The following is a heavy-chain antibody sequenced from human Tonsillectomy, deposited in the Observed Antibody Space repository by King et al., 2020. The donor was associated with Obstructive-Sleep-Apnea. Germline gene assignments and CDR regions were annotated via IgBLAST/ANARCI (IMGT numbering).Heavy chain of an antibody. CDR1: GFTFSSYA. J-gene: IGHJ6*02. Sequence: VQLVESGGGVVQPGRSLRLSCAASGFTFSSYAMHWVRQAPGKGLEWVAVISYDGSNKYYADSVKGRFTISRDNSKNTLYLQMNSLRAEDTAVYYCARDSPSRSSSWHSWRYYYGMDVWGQGTTVTVSS. V-gene: IGHV3-30*04. D-gene: IGHD6-13*01. CDR3: ARDSPSRSSSWHSWRYYYGMDV. CDR2: ISYDGSNK.